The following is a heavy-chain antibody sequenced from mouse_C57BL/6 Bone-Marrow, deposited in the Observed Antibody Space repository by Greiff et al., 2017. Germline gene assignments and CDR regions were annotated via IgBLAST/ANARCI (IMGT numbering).Heavy chain of an antibody. CDR3: ARDYGYEGGYAMDY. CDR2: IDPSDSYT. V-gene: IGHV1-69*01. Sequence: QVQLQQPGAELVMPGASVKLSCKASGYTFTSYWMHWVKQRPGQGLEWIGEIDPSDSYTNYNQKFKGKSTLTVDKSSSTAYMQLSSLTSEDSAAYYCARDYGYEGGYAMDYWGQGTSVTVSS. D-gene: IGHD2-2*01. J-gene: IGHJ4*01. CDR1: GYTFTSYW.